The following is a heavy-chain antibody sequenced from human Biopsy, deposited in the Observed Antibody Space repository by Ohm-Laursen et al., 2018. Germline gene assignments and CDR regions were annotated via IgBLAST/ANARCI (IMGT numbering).Heavy chain of an antibody. CDR3: ARDRWPHVTLLGLVVFDF. D-gene: IGHD3-3*01. CDR2: ISAYNGNR. V-gene: IGHV1-18*01. J-gene: IGHJ4*02. Sequence: GSSVKASCKASGYTFPSYGISWVRQAPGQGLEWMGWISAYNGNRNYAQKFQGRVTMTTDTSTSTAYMDLRSLRSDDTAVYYCARDRWPHVTLLGLVVFDFWGQGTLVIVSS. CDR1: GYTFPSYG.